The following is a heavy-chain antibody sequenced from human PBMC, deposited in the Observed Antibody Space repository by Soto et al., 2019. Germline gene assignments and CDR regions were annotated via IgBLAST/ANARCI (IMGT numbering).Heavy chain of an antibody. V-gene: IGHV3-30-3*01. CDR2: TSYDGSNK. D-gene: IGHD2-21*01. CDR1: GFTFSAYA. CDR3: AGLGETAYFDS. J-gene: IGHJ4*02. Sequence: QVQLVESGGGVVQPGRSLRLSCAASGFTFSAYAMHWVRQAPGKGLEWAAVTSYDGSNKYYADSVKGRFTISRDNSKNTLYLQMNSLRAEDTAVYYCAGLGETAYFDSWGQGTLVTVSS.